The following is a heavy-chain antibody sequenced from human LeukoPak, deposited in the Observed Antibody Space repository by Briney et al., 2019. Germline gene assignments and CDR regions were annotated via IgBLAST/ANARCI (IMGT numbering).Heavy chain of an antibody. D-gene: IGHD6-13*01. V-gene: IGHV4-30-4*01. CDR3: ARDKDSSSWYTFDY. J-gene: IGHJ4*02. Sequence: SETLSLTCTVSGGSISSSRYYWSWIRQPPGKGLEWIGYIYYSGSTYYNPSLKIRVTISVDTSKNQFSLKLSSVTAADTAVYYCARDKDSSSWYTFDYWGQGTLVSVSS. CDR1: GGSISSSRYY. CDR2: IYYSGST.